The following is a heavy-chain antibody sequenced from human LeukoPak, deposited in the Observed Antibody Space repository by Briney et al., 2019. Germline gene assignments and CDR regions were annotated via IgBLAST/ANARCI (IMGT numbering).Heavy chain of an antibody. J-gene: IGHJ4*02. CDR3: ARDNWLAVAGTVYNYSDY. D-gene: IGHD6-19*01. CDR2: IKQDGTEK. Sequence: GGSLRLSCAASGFTFTTYWMSWVRQAPGKGLEWVANIKQDGTEKYYVDSVKGRFTISRDNSKNTLYLQMNSLRAEDTAVYYCARDNWLAVAGTVYNYSDYWGQGTLVTVSS. V-gene: IGHV3-7*01. CDR1: GFTFTTYW.